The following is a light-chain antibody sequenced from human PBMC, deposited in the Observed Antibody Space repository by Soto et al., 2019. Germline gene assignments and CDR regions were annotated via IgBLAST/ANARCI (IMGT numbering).Light chain of an antibody. V-gene: IGKV1-39*01. CDR3: QQSYNSPPIT. CDR1: QSIGTW. J-gene: IGKJ5*01. CDR2: AAS. Sequence: DIQMTQSPSTLSASVGDRVTITCRASQSIGTWLAWYQHRPGKAPSLLIYAASSLQSGVPSRFSGSGSGTDFTLTITSLQPEDFATYYCQQSYNSPPITFGQGTRLEIK.